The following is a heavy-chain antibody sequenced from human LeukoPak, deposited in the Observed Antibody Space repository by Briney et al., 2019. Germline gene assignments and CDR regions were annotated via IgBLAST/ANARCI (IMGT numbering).Heavy chain of an antibody. CDR2: VYYSGRT. V-gene: IGHV4-59*01. CDR1: GGSINTYY. CDR3: ARLGLGDEACWFDP. D-gene: IGHD3-10*01. Sequence: SETLSLTCTVSGGSINTYYWSWIRQPPGKGLEWIGFVYYSGRTSYNPSLKSRVTISVDTSKSQFSLRLSSVTAADTAMYYCARLGLGDEACWFDPWGQGTLVTVSS. J-gene: IGHJ5*02.